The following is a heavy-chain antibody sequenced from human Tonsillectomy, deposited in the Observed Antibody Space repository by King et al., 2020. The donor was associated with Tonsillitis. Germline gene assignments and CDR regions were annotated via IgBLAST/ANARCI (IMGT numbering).Heavy chain of an antibody. Sequence: VQLVESGAEVKKPGSSVKVSCKSSGGTFSSYAIIWVRQAPGQGLEWMGGLIPIFGAANNAKSLQGSVTITAYESTSTAYMELSSLRSEDTAVYYCARDGADYYDSSNYSAFDIWGQGTMVTVSS. J-gene: IGHJ3*02. V-gene: IGHV1-69*01. CDR1: GGTFSSYA. D-gene: IGHD3-22*01. CDR2: LIPIFGAA. CDR3: ARDGADYYDSSNYSAFDI.